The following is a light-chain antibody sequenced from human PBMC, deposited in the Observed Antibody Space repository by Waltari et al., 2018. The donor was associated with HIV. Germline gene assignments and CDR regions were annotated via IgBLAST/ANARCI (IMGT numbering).Light chain of an antibody. Sequence: SYDLPQPPSVSVSPEQTARNTCYGDSLPKVYVQWYQQKPGQAPVLLIYKDIKRPSGIPERFSGSTSGTTVTLTISGVQAEDEADYYCQSADTTAWVFGGGTKLTVL. CDR3: QSADTTAWV. V-gene: IGLV3-25*03. J-gene: IGLJ3*02. CDR1: SLPKVY. CDR2: KDI.